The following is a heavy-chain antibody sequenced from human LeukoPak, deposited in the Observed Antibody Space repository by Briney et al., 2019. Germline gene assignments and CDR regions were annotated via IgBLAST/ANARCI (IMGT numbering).Heavy chain of an antibody. J-gene: IGHJ4*02. D-gene: IGHD6-19*01. V-gene: IGHV3-74*01. CDR1: GFTFSKYW. CDR3: ATKQWLAPPPDS. CDR2: INTDGTVT. Sequence: GGFLRLSCAASGFTFSKYWMLWVRQAPGKGLESVSRINTDGTVTTYADSVKGRFTVSRDNADNTMFLQMNSVRDEDTAVYYCATKQWLAPPPDSWGQGTPVTVSS.